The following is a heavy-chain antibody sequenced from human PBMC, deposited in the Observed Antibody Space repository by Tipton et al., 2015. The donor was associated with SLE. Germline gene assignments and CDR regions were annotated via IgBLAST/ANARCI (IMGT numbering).Heavy chain of an antibody. D-gene: IGHD3-3*01. J-gene: IGHJ3*02. CDR1: GYSISSGYY. CDR3: ARPAYYDFWSGYYHAFDI. V-gene: IGHV4-38-2*01. Sequence: LRLSCAVSGYSISSGYYWGWIRQPPGKGLEWIGSIYHRGSTYYNPSLKSRVTISVDTSKNQFSLKLSSVTAADTAVYYCARPAYYDFWSGYYHAFDIWGQGTMVTVSS. CDR2: IYHRGST.